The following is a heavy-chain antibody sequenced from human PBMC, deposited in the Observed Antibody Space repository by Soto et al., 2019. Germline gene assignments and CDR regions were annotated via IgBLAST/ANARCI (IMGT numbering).Heavy chain of an antibody. V-gene: IGHV3-23*01. D-gene: IGHD2-2*01. CDR2: IGGSGNEI. J-gene: IGHJ4*02. Sequence: EVHLLESGGSLVQPGGSLRLSCAASGFTFSNYAMNWVRQAPGKGLEWVSVIGGSGNEIYYAESVKGRFTISRDNPKNTVYLQMSSLRAEDTAIYYCAKDKCRCASCYLDWGQGTLVTVSS. CDR1: GFTFSNYA. CDR3: AKDKCRCASCYLD.